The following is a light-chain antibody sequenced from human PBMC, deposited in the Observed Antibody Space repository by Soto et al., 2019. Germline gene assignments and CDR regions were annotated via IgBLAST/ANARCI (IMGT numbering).Light chain of an antibody. Sequence: LMTQSPATLSVSPGERATLSCRASQSVGSNLAWFQQKPGQAPRLLISGASTRATGVPARFSGSGSGTEFTLTISSLQSEDFAVYYCQQYNNWPPAWTFGQGTKVEIK. J-gene: IGKJ1*01. CDR3: QQYNNWPPAWT. V-gene: IGKV3-15*01. CDR2: GAS. CDR1: QSVGSN.